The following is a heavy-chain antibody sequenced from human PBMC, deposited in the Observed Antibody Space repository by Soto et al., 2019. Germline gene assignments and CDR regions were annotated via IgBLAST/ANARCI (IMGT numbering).Heavy chain of an antibody. CDR3: AASGGSYYSAFDI. J-gene: IGHJ3*02. D-gene: IGHD1-26*01. Sequence: SETLSLTCTVSGGSISSSSYYWGWIRQPPGKGLEWIGSIYYSGSTYYNPSLKSRVTISVDTSKNQFSLKLSSVTAADTAVYYCAASGGSYYSAFDIWGQGTMVTVSS. CDR2: IYYSGST. V-gene: IGHV4-39*01. CDR1: GGSISSSSYY.